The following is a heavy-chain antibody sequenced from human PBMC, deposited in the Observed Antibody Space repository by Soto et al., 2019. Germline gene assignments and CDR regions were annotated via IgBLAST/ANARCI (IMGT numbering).Heavy chain of an antibody. CDR1: GDTSTTYV. CDR2: INPMSRTA. CDR3: ARGTYCGSNCFFAREY. V-gene: IGHV1-69*01. D-gene: IGHD2-21*01. J-gene: IGHJ4*02. Sequence: VQLVQSGAEVNKPGSSVKVSCKASGDTSTTYVTSWVRQAPGQGPEWIGGINPMSRTAKYSEKYNGRVTITADEATRTAYLDLTSLRFEDTAVYFCARGTYCGSNCFFAREYWGQGTLVTVSS.